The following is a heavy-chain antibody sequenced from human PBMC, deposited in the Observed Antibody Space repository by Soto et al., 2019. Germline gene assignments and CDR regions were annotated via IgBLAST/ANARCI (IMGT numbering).Heavy chain of an antibody. CDR3: SRDGPYYYGFDV. CDR1: GXSLNNYY. CDR2: IDYSGST. J-gene: IGHJ6*02. V-gene: IGHV4-59*12. Sequence: XTLSLPSTVSGXSLNNYYCTWIRQPTGKGLEWIASIDYSGSTYYNPSLTSRFVISADTYKNLFSLKLRSCTAADTALYFFSRDGPYYYGFDVWGQGTTVTVSS.